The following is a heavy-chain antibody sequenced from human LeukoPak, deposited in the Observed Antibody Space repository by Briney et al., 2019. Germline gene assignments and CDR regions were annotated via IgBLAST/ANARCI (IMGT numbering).Heavy chain of an antibody. V-gene: IGHV1-2*02. CDR3: ARALYSSSWYGVENWFDP. D-gene: IGHD6-13*01. CDR2: INPNSGGT. CDR1: RYAFTGYY. J-gene: IGHJ5*02. Sequence: VASVKVSCKASRYAFTGYYMHWVRQAPGQGLEWMGWINPNSGGTNYAQKFQGRVTMTRDTSISTAYMELSRLRSDDTAVYYCARALYSSSWYGVENWFDPWGQGTLVTVSS.